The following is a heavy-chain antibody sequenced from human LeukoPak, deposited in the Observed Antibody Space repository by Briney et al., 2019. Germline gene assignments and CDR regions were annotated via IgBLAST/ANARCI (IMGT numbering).Heavy chain of an antibody. CDR3: ATYSNSTLQYYYGLDV. D-gene: IGHD6-6*01. Sequence: GASVKVSCKASGYTFTGYYIHWVRQAPGQGLEWMGWIRPNSGGTKNAQKFQGRVTMTRDTSISTAYMELNRLTSDDTAVYYCATYSNSTLQYYYGLDVWGQGTTVIVSS. V-gene: IGHV1-2*02. J-gene: IGHJ6*02. CDR2: IRPNSGGT. CDR1: GYTFTGYY.